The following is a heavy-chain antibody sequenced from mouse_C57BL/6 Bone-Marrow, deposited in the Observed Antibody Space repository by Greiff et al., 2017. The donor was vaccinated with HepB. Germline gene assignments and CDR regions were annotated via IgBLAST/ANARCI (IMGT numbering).Heavy chain of an antibody. J-gene: IGHJ2*01. CDR2: INPNNGGT. V-gene: IGHV1-26*01. D-gene: IGHD2-3*01. Sequence: EVKLQQSGPELVKPGASVKISCKASGYTFTDYYMNWVKQSHGKSLEWIGDINPNNGGTSYNQKFKGKATLTVDKSSSTAYMEPRSLTSEDSAVYYCARDDGYYGYWGQGTTLTVSS. CDR1: GYTFTDYY. CDR3: ARDDGYYGY.